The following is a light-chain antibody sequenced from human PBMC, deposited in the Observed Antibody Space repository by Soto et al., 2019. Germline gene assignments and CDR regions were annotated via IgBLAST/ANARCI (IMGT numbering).Light chain of an antibody. CDR1: SSDVGSSNL. Sequence: QSVLTQPASVSGSPGQSIAISCTGTSSDVGSSNLVSWYQQQPGKAPKLMIYEDNKRPSGVSDRFSGSKSGNTASLTISGLQAEDEADYYCCSCTTSDTLLFGGGTKVTV. CDR2: EDN. J-gene: IGLJ2*01. V-gene: IGLV2-23*01. CDR3: CSCTTSDTLL.